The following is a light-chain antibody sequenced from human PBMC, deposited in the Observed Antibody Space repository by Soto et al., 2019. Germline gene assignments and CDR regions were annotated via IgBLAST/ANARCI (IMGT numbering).Light chain of an antibody. CDR1: SSDVGSYNL. CDR3: CSYAGSSTLDV. V-gene: IGLV2-23*02. Sequence: ALTQPASVSGSPGQSITISCTGTSSDVGSYNLVSWYQQHPGKAPKLMIYEVSKRPSGVSNRFSGSKSGNTASLTISGLQAEDEADYYCCSYAGSSTLDVFGTGTKVTVL. J-gene: IGLJ1*01. CDR2: EVS.